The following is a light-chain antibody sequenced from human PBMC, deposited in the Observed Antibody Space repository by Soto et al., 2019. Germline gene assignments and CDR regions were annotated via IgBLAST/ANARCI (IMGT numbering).Light chain of an antibody. Sequence: DIQMTQSPSSLSASVGDRVTITCRASQSISSYLNWYQQKPGKAPKLLIYAASSLQSGDPSRFSGSGSGTDFTLTISSLQPEDFETYYCQQSYSTRWTFSQGTQVEIK. CDR1: QSISSY. J-gene: IGKJ1*01. CDR3: QQSYSTRWT. CDR2: AAS. V-gene: IGKV1-39*01.